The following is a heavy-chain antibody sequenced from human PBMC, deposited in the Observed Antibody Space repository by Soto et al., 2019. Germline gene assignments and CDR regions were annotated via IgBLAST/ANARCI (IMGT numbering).Heavy chain of an antibody. D-gene: IGHD3-22*01. CDR1: GFTVCSYA. CDR2: ISASGGST. Sequence: LGLSWAASGFTVCSYAMSWVRQAPGKGREWVSGISASGGSTYYAASVKRRFTISRGNSENTLSLQMNSLGAEDTAVYYCAKDSSSDTSGFYYLDYWGQGTLVTVSS. CDR3: AKDSSSDTSGFYYLDY. J-gene: IGHJ4*02. V-gene: IGHV3-23*01.